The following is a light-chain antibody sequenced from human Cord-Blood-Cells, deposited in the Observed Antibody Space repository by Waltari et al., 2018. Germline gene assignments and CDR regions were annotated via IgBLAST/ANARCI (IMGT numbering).Light chain of an antibody. J-gene: IGKJ4*01. CDR3: QQSYSTPLT. V-gene: IGKV1-39*01. Sequence: DIQMTQSPSSLSASVGDRVTITCRASQSIISYLNWYQQKPGKAPNLLIYAAASLQSGVPSRFSSSGSWTYFTLTISSLQPEDYATYYCQQSYSTPLTFGGGTKVEIK. CDR1: QSIISY. CDR2: AAA.